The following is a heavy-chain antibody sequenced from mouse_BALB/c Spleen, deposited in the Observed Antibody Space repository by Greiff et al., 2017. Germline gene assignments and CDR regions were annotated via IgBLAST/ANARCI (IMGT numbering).Heavy chain of an antibody. J-gene: IGHJ2*01. V-gene: IGHV5-6-5*01. Sequence: EVKLMESGGGLVKPGGSLKLSCAASGFTFSSYAMSWVRQTPEKRLEWVASISSGGSTYYPDSVKGRFTISRDNARNILYLQMSSLRSEDTAMYYCARGRSSYGNYFDYWGQGTTLTVSS. CDR1: GFTFSSYA. CDR2: ISSGGST. CDR3: ARGRSSYGNYFDY. D-gene: IGHD1-1*01.